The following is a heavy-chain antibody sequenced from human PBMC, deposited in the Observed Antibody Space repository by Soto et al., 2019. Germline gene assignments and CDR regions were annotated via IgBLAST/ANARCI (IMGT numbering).Heavy chain of an antibody. V-gene: IGHV3-23*01. D-gene: IGHD3-10*01. CDR2: ISGGGGST. J-gene: IGHJ5*02. CDR3: AKDRTTYLLDP. CDR1: GFTFSSYW. Sequence: SLRLSCAASGFTFSSYWMHWVRQAPGKGLVWVSAISGGGGSTYYADSVKGRFTISRDNSKNTLYLQMNSLRAEDTAVYYCAKDRTTYLLDPWGQGTLVTVSS.